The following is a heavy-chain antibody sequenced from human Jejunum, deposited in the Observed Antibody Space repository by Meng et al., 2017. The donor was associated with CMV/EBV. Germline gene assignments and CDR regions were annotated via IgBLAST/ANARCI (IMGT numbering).Heavy chain of an antibody. D-gene: IGHD6-13*01. CDR3: ARDMGQQLVPVSFDY. J-gene: IGHJ4*02. Sequence: SVASISNSDYYWGWIRQSPGKGLEWIGSIYYSGNTYHNPSFKSRVTISVDTSKNQFSLRLTSVTAADTAVYYCARDMGQQLVPVSFDYWGQGTLVTVSS. V-gene: IGHV4-39*07. CDR1: VASISNSDYY. CDR2: IYYSGNT.